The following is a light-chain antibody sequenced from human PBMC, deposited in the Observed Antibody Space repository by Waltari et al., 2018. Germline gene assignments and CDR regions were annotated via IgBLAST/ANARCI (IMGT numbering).Light chain of an antibody. J-gene: IGLJ2*01. Sequence: QSALTQPRSVSGSPGQSVTISCTGTSSDVGGYNYFSWNPQHPGKAPKLMIYDASKRPSGVPDRFSGSKSGNTASLTISGLQAEDEADYYCCSYAGSYTVVFGGGTKLTVL. V-gene: IGLV2-11*01. CDR2: DAS. CDR1: SSDVGGYNY. CDR3: CSYAGSYTVV.